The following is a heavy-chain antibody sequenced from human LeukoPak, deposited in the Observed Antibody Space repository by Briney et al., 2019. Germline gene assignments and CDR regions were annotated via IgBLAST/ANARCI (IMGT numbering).Heavy chain of an antibody. J-gene: IGHJ4*02. V-gene: IGHV4-31*03. CDR2: IYYSGST. CDR3: ARADCSGGSCYFDY. Sequence: SETLSLTCTVSGGSISSGGYYWSWIRQHPGKGLEWIGYIYYSGSTYYNPSLKSRVIISVETSKNQFSLKLSSVTAADTAVYYCARADCSGGSCYFDYWGQGTLVTVSS. CDR1: GGSISSGGYY. D-gene: IGHD2-15*01.